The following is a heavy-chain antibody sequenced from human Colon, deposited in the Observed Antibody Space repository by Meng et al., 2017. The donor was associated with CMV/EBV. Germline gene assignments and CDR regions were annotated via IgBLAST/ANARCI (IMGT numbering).Heavy chain of an antibody. CDR2: IQSDGTNK. V-gene: IGHV3-30*02. Sequence: GGSLRLSCAVSGFTFSNYDMHWVRQAPGKGLEWVAFIQSDGTNKYYADSVKGRFTISRDNSKNTLYLQLSSLRAEDTAVYYCAKTWGGYCGPTTCSHFDYWGQGTLVTVSS. CDR1: GFTFSNYD. D-gene: IGHD2-2*01. J-gene: IGHJ4*02. CDR3: AKTWGGYCGPTTCSHFDY.